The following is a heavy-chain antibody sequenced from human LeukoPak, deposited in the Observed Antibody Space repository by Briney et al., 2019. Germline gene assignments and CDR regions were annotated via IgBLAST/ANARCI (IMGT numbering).Heavy chain of an antibody. CDR3: AGDQGGYYSSSWVFDY. V-gene: IGHV1-2*02. J-gene: IGHJ4*02. D-gene: IGHD6-13*01. Sequence: GASVKVSCKASGYTFTGYYTHWVRQAPGQGLEWMGWINPNSGGTNFAQNFQGRVTMTRDTSISTAYMELSRLRSDDTAVYYCAGDQGGYYSSSWVFDYWGQGTLVTVSS. CDR1: GYTFTGYY. CDR2: INPNSGGT.